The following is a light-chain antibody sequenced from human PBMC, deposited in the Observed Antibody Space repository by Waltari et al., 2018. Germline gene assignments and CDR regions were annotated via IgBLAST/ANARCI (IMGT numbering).Light chain of an antibody. CDR3: QQYNDRLPYS. CDR1: HSVSSN. V-gene: IGKV3-15*01. Sequence: EIVMTQSPATLSVSPGERATLSCRASHSVSSNLAWYQQQPGQAPRLLIFGASTRATGIPARFSGSGSGKEDSRNSSSLQAEDFVVVYCQQYNDRLPYSFGQGTKLDIK. J-gene: IGKJ2*03. CDR2: GAS.